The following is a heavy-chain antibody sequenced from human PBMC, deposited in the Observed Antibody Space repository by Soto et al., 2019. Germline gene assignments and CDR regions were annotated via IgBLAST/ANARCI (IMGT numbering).Heavy chain of an antibody. CDR3: DRSITIFGVVIETPDSWLDP. J-gene: IGHJ5*02. CDR1: GGSISSGGYS. CDR2: IYHSGST. V-gene: IGHV4-30-2*01. Sequence: QLQLQESGSGLVKPSQTLSLTCAVSGGSISSGGYSWSWIRQPPGKGLEWIGYIYHSGSTYYNPTLKSRVTISVDRSKNQCSLKLSSVTAADTAVYYCDRSITIFGVVIETPDSWLDPWGQGTLVTVSS. D-gene: IGHD3-3*01.